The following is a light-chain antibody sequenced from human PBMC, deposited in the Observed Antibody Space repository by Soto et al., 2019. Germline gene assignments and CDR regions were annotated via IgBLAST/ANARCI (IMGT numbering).Light chain of an antibody. J-gene: IGKJ5*01. CDR1: RCVRRY. V-gene: IGKV3-15*01. Sequence: EIVMTQSPDTLSVSPGERDNLSCMTMRCVRRYLAWYQHKPDQPHTLRKYDAPTRATAIPARFSGSGSGTDLTLSIYSLESEDFALYFCKQCSDWPLFTFRPGTRLQIK. CDR3: KQCSDWPLFT. CDR2: DAP.